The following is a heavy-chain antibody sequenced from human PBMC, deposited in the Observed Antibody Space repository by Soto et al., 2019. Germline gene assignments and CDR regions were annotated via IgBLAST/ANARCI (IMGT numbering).Heavy chain of an antibody. CDR1: GFTFSSYA. V-gene: IGHV3-23*01. Sequence: GGSLRLSCAASGFTFSSYAMSWVRQAPGKGLEWVSAISGSGGSTYYADSVKGRFTISRDNSKNTLYLQMNSLRAEDTAVYYCAKRGQLGFRIRGGIYYFDYWGQGTLVTVSS. J-gene: IGHJ4*02. D-gene: IGHD6-6*01. CDR2: ISGSGGST. CDR3: AKRGQLGFRIRGGIYYFDY.